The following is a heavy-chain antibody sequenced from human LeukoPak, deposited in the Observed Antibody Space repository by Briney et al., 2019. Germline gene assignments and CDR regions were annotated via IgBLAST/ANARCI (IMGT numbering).Heavy chain of an antibody. Sequence: GASVKVSCKASGYTFTSYGISWVRQAPGQGLEWMGWISAYNGNTNYAQKLQGRVTMTTDTSTSTAYMELRSLRSDDTAVYYCARVFEQWLVRWADQNWFDPWGQGTLVTVSS. CDR3: ARVFEQWLVRWADQNWFDP. D-gene: IGHD6-19*01. V-gene: IGHV1-18*01. CDR1: GYTFTSYG. CDR2: ISAYNGNT. J-gene: IGHJ5*02.